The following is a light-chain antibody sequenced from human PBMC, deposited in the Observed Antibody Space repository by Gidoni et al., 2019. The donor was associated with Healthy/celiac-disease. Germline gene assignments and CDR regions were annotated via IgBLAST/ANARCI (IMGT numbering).Light chain of an antibody. CDR3: QQYYSTPPT. J-gene: IGKJ2*01. Sequence: DIVMNQSPDSLAVSLGERATINGKSSQSVLYSSNNKNYLAWYQQKPGQPPKLLIYWASTRESGVPDRFSVSGSGTDFTLTISSLQAEDLAVYYCQQYYSTPPTFGQGTKLEIK. V-gene: IGKV4-1*01. CDR2: WAS. CDR1: QSVLYSSNNKNY.